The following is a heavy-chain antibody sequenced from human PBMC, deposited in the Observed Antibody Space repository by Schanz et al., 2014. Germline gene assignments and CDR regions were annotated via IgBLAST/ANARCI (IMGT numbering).Heavy chain of an antibody. CDR3: AKSYDPSGYSGFDY. J-gene: IGHJ4*02. D-gene: IGHD3-22*01. Sequence: QVQLVESGGGMVQPGRSLRLSCAGSGFSFSDYGMHWVRQAPGRGLEWVAVISYHGSERYSADSVKGRFTISRDNSKNTLYLQMNSLRTEDTAVYFCAKSYDPSGYSGFDYWGQGTLVTVSS. CDR1: GFSFSDYG. V-gene: IGHV3-30*18. CDR2: ISYHGSER.